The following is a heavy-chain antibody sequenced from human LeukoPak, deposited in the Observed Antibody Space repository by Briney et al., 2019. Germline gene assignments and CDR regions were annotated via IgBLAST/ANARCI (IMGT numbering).Heavy chain of an antibody. Sequence: ASVKVSCKASGNTFTSYGISWVRQAPGQGLEWMGWISAYNGNTNYAQKLQGRVTMTTDTSTSTAYMELRSLRSDDTAVYYCAISPCSGGSCYFDYWGQGTLVTVSS. CDR1: GNTFTSYG. D-gene: IGHD2-15*01. V-gene: IGHV1-18*01. CDR2: ISAYNGNT. CDR3: AISPCSGGSCYFDY. J-gene: IGHJ4*02.